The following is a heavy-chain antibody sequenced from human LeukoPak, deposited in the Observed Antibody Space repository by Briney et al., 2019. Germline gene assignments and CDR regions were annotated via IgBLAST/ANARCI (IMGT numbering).Heavy chain of an antibody. CDR2: IGNSGSTI. D-gene: IGHD2-15*01. J-gene: IGHJ4*02. Sequence: GGSLRLSCAASGFTFSSYGMHWVRQAPGKGLEWVSYIGNSGSTIYYADSVKGRFTISRDNAKNSLYLQMNSLRAEDTAVYYCARDSGGSSPFDYWGQGTLVTVSS. CDR3: ARDSGGSSPFDY. V-gene: IGHV3-48*04. CDR1: GFTFSSYG.